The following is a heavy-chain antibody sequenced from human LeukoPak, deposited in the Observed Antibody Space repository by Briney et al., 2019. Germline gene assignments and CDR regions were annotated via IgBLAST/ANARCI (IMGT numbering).Heavy chain of an antibody. J-gene: IGHJ4*02. V-gene: IGHV1-46*01. D-gene: IGHD4-17*01. CDR3: ARDEFYGDYPKLVDY. Sequence: GASVKVSCKASGYTFTSYYMHWVRQAPGQGLEWMGIINPSGGSTSYAQKFQGRVTMTRDTSISTAYMELSRLRSDDTAVYYCARDEFYGDYPKLVDYWGQGTLVTVSS. CDR1: GYTFTSYY. CDR2: INPSGGST.